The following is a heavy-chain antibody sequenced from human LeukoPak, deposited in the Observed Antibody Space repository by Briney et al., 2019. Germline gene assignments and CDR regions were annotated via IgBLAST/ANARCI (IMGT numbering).Heavy chain of an antibody. CDR1: GGTFSSYA. D-gene: IGHD3-3*01. CDR2: IIPIFGTA. Sequence: SVKVSCKASGGTFSSYAISWVRQAPGQGLEWMGGIIPIFGTANYAQKFQGRVTITTDESTSTAYMELSSLRSEDTAVYYCARDPNYDFWSGYPIRGNWFDPWGQGTLVTVSS. CDR3: ARDPNYDFWSGYPIRGNWFDP. J-gene: IGHJ5*02. V-gene: IGHV1-69*05.